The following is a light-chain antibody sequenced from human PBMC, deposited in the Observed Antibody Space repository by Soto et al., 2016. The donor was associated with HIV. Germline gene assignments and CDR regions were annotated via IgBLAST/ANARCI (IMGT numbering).Light chain of an antibody. CDR2: DAA. J-gene: IGKJ4*01. Sequence: IQMTQSPSSLSASVGDRVTITCQASRDINNFLNWYQQKPGKAPKLLIYDAANLETGVPSRFSGSESGTDFTLTITSLQPEDFATYYCQQSYSSPRTFGGGTKVAIK. CDR1: RDINNF. CDR3: QQSYSSPRT. V-gene: IGKV1-39*01.